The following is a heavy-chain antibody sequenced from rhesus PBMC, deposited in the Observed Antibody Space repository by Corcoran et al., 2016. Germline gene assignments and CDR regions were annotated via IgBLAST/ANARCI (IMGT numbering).Heavy chain of an antibody. CDR3: ARRLSSAFDY. CDR2: IAYSGGT. D-gene: IGHD6-31*01. Sequence: QVQLQESGPGLVKPSETLSLTSAVSGGSISSSYYYWSWIRQAPGKGLGWIGYIAYSGGTSYNPSLKSRVTISRDTSKNQFSLKLSSVTAADTAVYYCARRLSSAFDYWGQGVLVTVSS. J-gene: IGHJ4*01. V-gene: IGHV4-122*02. CDR1: GGSISSSYYY.